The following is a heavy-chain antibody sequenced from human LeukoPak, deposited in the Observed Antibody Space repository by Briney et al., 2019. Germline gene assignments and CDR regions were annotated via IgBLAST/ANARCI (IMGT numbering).Heavy chain of an antibody. CDR3: ARTATDTGEFDY. V-gene: IGHV3-21*01. CDR2: ISSSSSSI. CDR1: GFTFSSYS. J-gene: IGHJ4*02. Sequence: PGGSLRLSCAASGFTFSSYSMNWVRQAPGKGLECVSSISSSSSSIYYADSVKGRFTISRDDAKNSLYLQMNSLRAEDTAVYYCARTATDTGEFDYWGQGTLVTLSS. D-gene: IGHD6-13*01.